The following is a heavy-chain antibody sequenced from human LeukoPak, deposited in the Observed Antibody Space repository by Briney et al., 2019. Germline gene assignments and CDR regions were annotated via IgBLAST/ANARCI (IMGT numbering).Heavy chain of an antibody. Sequence: SETLSLTCAVYGGSFSGYYWSWIRQPPGKGLEWTGEINHSGSTNYNPSLKSRVTISVDTSKNQFSLKLSSVTAADTAVYYWAKETNCGWGGWNYYMDVWGKGTTVTVSS. J-gene: IGHJ6*03. CDR1: GGSFSGYY. CDR3: AKETNCGWGGWNYYMDV. D-gene: IGHD3-16*01. CDR2: INHSGST. V-gene: IGHV4-34*01.